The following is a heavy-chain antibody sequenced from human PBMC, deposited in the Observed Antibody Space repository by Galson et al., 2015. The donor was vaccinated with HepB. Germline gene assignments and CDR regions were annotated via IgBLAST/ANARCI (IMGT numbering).Heavy chain of an antibody. CDR1: GFTFRTYG. Sequence: SLRLSCAGSGFTFRTYGIHWVRQAPGKGLEWVAAIQNDGSKQYYADSDSVKGRFTISRDNSKNTVFLQMNRLGVEDTAIYYRARDNWMGGSWCGTFDSWGQGALVTVSS. J-gene: IGHJ4*02. CDR3: ARDNWMGGSWCGTFDS. CDR2: IQNDGSKQ. V-gene: IGHV3-30*03. D-gene: IGHD2-15*01.